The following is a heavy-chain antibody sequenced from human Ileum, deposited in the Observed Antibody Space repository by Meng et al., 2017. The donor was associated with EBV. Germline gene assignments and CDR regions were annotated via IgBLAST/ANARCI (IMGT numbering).Heavy chain of an antibody. Sequence: FQLQELGPGLGQPSQSLSLSCVSSGDSVSSDKTAWNWIRQSPSRGLEWLGRTYRRSRWYYDYALSVKSRINISPDTSKNQVSLQLNSVTDEDTGIYYCATSRIAKFDRWGQGTLVTVSS. CDR2: TYRRSRWYY. CDR3: ATSRIAKFDR. V-gene: IGHV6-1*01. J-gene: IGHJ5*02. CDR1: GDSVSSDKTA.